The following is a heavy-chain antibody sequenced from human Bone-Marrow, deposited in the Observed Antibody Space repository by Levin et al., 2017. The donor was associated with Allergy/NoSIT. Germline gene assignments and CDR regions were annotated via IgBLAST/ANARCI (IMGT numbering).Heavy chain of an antibody. V-gene: IGHV3-33*01. D-gene: IGHD4-17*01. CDR3: ARDPHYGDYPYVGSDY. CDR1: GFTFSTYA. CDR2: IWYDGSNK. J-gene: IGHJ4*02. Sequence: AGGSLRLSCAASGFTFSTYAMHWVRQAPGKGLEWVAVIWYDGSNKYYADSVKGRFTISRDNSKNTLYLQMNSLRAEDTAVYYCARDPHYGDYPYVGSDYWGQGTLVTVSS.